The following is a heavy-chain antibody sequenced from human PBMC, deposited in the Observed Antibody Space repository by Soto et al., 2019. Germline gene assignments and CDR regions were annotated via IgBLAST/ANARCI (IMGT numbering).Heavy chain of an antibody. CDR3: ARVHLVAGSAFYCAMDV. CDR1: GFDLTSSR. V-gene: IGHV3-21*01. D-gene: IGHD6-6*01. J-gene: IGHJ6*02. CDR2: TSGSGKDT. Sequence: XGSLRLSCVASGFDLTSSRMNWVRQAPGKGLEWVASTSGSGKDTFYRHSVKGRFAISRDSAGTSLFLRMDSVKVEDTAVYHCARVHLVAGSAFYCAMDVWGPGTAVTVSS.